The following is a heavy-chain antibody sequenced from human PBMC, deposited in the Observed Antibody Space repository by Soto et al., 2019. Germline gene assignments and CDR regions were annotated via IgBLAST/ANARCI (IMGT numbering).Heavy chain of an antibody. CDR1: GFTFDDYA. Sequence: EVQLVESGGGLVQPGRSLRLSCAVSGFTFDDYAMHWVRQAPGKGLEWVSAIDWNSATTDYADSVKGRFTISRDNAKNSRYLQMNGLRAEDTALYYCARDVAPRPRYMDVWGKGTTVTVSS. J-gene: IGHJ6*03. V-gene: IGHV3-9*01. D-gene: IGHD6-6*01. CDR2: IDWNSATT. CDR3: ARDVAPRPRYMDV.